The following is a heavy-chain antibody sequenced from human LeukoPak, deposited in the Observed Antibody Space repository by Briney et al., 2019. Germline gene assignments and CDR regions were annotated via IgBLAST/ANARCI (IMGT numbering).Heavy chain of an antibody. Sequence: SQTLSLTCTVSGGSISSGDHYWSWIRQPPGKGLEWIGYIYYSGSTYYNPSLKSRVTISVDTSKNQFSLKLSSVTAADTAVYYCARDGDYGFFDYWGQGTLVTVSS. CDR3: ARDGDYGFFDY. CDR1: GGSISSGDHY. CDR2: IYYSGST. D-gene: IGHD4-17*01. J-gene: IGHJ4*02. V-gene: IGHV4-30-4*01.